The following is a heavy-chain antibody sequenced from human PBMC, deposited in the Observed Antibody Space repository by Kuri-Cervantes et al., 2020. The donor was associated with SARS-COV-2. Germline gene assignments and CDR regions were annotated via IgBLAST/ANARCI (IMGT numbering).Heavy chain of an antibody. J-gene: IGHJ5*02. CDR3: ARDLFTMVRGNSWGWFDP. V-gene: IGHV4-59*01. D-gene: IGHD3-10*01. Sequence: SETLSLTCTVSGGSISSYYWSWIRQPPGKGLEGIGYIYYTGSTNYNPSLKSRVTISVDTSKNQFSLKLSSVTAADTAVYYCARDLFTMVRGNSWGWFDPWGQGTLVTVSS. CDR1: GGSISSYY. CDR2: IYYTGST.